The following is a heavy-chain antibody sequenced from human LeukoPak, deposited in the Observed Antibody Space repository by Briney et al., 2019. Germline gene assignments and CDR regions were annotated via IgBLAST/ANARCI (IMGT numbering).Heavy chain of an antibody. Sequence: SQTLSLTCTVSGGSISSGGYYWSWIRQPPGKGLEWIGSFSHRGGSYHNPSLKSRVTISVDTSKNQFSLKLLSVTAADTAVYYCARAQDFSDSSGPNYLDFWGQGILVTVSS. J-gene: IGHJ4*02. D-gene: IGHD3-22*01. CDR1: GGSISSGGYY. V-gene: IGHV4-30-2*03. CDR3: ARAQDFSDSSGPNYLDF. CDR2: FSHRGGS.